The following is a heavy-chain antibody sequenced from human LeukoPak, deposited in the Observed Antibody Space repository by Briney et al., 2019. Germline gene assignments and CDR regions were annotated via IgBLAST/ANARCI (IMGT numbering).Heavy chain of an antibody. J-gene: IGHJ4*02. V-gene: IGHV3-23*01. D-gene: IGHD2-2*02. Sequence: GGSLRLSCAASGFTFSSYAMSWVRQAPGKGLERVSHISGSGDTTYYADSVKGRFTISRDNSKNTLYLQMNSLRAEDTAVYYCAGCDCSSTSCYTGCDYWGQGTLVTVSS. CDR2: ISGSGDTT. CDR3: AGCDCSSTSCYTGCDY. CDR1: GFTFSSYA.